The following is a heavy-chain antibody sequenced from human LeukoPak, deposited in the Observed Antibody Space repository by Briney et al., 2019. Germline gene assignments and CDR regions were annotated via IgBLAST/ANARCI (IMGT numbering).Heavy chain of an antibody. V-gene: IGHV1-2*02. J-gene: IGHJ1*01. D-gene: IGHD2-2*01. Sequence: ASVKVSCKASGYTFTGYYMHWVRQAPGQGLEWMGWSNPNSGGTNYAQTFQVRLTMIRDTSISTAYMEIHRLRPDNTAVYYCARDRYCSSTSCYTTAYFQHWGQGTLVTVSS. CDR2: SNPNSGGT. CDR3: ARDRYCSSTSCYTTAYFQH. CDR1: GYTFTGYY.